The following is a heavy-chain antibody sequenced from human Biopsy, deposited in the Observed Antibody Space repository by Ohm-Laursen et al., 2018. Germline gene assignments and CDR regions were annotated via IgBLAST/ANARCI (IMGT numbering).Heavy chain of an antibody. CDR3: ARGPYGDNAGAFDV. Sequence: GTLSLTCTVSGGSISGYHWSWIRKSPGKGLEWLAYISYTGGITSNPSLNGRATMSLDTSKNQFSLRLTSVTAADTATYFCARGPYGDNAGAFDVWGQGTVVTVSS. J-gene: IGHJ3*01. V-gene: IGHV4-59*12. D-gene: IGHD4/OR15-4a*01. CDR1: GGSISGYH. CDR2: ISYTGGI.